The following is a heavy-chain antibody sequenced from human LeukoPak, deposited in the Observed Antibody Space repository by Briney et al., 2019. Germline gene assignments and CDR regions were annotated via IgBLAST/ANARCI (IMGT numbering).Heavy chain of an antibody. J-gene: IGHJ5*02. CDR3: ARALAAAGTWWFDP. Sequence: ASVKVSCKASGYTFTSYDINWVRQATGQGLEWMGWMNPNSGNTGYAQKLQGRVTMTTDTSTSTAYMELRSLRSDDTAVYYCARALAAAGTWWFDPWGQGTLVTVSS. CDR2: MNPNSGNT. D-gene: IGHD6-13*01. V-gene: IGHV1-8*01. CDR1: GYTFTSYD.